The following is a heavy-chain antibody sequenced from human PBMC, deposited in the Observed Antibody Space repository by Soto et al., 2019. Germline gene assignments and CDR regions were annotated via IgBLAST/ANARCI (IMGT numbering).Heavy chain of an antibody. CDR1: GGTFSSYA. V-gene: IGHV1-69*12. J-gene: IGHJ3*02. Sequence: QVQLVQSGAEVKKPGSSVKVSCKASGGTFSSYAISWVRQAPGQGLEWMGGIIPIFGTANYAQKFQGRVTVTADESTSTAYMGLSSLRSEDTAVYYCAREGYATDDAFDIWGQGTMVTVSS. CDR2: IIPIFGTA. CDR3: AREGYATDDAFDI. D-gene: IGHD2-8*01.